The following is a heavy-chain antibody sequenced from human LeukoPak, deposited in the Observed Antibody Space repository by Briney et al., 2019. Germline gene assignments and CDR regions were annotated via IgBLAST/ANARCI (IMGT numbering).Heavy chain of an antibody. CDR3: ARRVRLRWPGGAFDI. CDR2: IYYSGST. CDR1: GGSNSSSSHY. V-gene: IGHV4-39*01. Sequence: SETLSLTCTVSGGSNSSSSHYWGWIRQPPGKGLEWIGSIYYSGSTYYNPSLKSRVTISVDTSKNQFSLNLSSVTAADTAVYYCARRVRLRWPGGAFDIWGQGTMVTVSS. J-gene: IGHJ3*02. D-gene: IGHD4-23*01.